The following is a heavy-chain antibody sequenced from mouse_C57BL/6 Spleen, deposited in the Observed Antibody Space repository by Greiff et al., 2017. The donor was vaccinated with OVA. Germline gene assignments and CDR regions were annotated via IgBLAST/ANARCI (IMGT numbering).Heavy chain of an antibody. J-gene: IGHJ2*01. D-gene: IGHD3-1*01. V-gene: IGHV1-82*01. CDR3: ARSGSNYFDY. CDR1: GYAFSSSW. CDR2: IYTGDGDT. Sequence: VQLKESGPELVKPGASVKISCKASGYAFSSSWMNWVKQRPGKGLEWIGRIYTGDGDTNYNGKFKGKATLTADKSSSTAYMQLSSLTSEDSAVYFCARSGSNYFDYGGQGTTRTVSS.